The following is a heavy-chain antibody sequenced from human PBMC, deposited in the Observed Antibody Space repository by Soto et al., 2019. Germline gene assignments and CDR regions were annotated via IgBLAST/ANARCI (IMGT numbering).Heavy chain of an antibody. CDR2: ISTSGSYT. D-gene: IGHD3-22*01. CDR3: ARDQDRNGDYNMFDY. V-gene: IGHV3-11*06. Sequence: GGSLRLSCAASGFTFNDYYMSWIRQGPGEGLDLISYISTSGSYTNYADPVKGRFTISRDNAKKSLYLQMNSLRAEDTAVYYCARDQDRNGDYNMFDYWGQGTLVTVSS. J-gene: IGHJ4*02. CDR1: GFTFNDYY.